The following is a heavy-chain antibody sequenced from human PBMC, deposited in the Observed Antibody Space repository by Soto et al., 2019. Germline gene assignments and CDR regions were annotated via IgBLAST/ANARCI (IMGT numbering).Heavy chain of an antibody. CDR2: IYPGDSDT. CDR1: GFSFASSW. CDR3: ARGDYRVLEF. V-gene: IGHV5-51*01. J-gene: IGHJ4*02. Sequence: PGESLKISCKDSGFSFASSWIGWVRQMPGKGLEWMGVIYPGDSDTRYSPSFQGQVTISADKSISTAYLQWSSLKASDTAMYYCARGDYRVLEFWGQGTLVTVSS. D-gene: IGHD4-4*01.